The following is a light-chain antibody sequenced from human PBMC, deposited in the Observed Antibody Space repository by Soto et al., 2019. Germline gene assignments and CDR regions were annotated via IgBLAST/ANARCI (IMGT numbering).Light chain of an antibody. V-gene: IGKV3-20*01. CDR2: DVS. CDR3: QQYGISPT. J-gene: IGKJ1*01. CDR1: HSVSSNY. Sequence: EIVLTQSPGTRSLSPGERATLSCRSSHSVSSNYLAWYQQKPGQAPRLLIYDVSSRATGIPDRFSGSGSGTDFTLTISRLEPVDFAVYYCQQYGISPTFGQGTKVEIK.